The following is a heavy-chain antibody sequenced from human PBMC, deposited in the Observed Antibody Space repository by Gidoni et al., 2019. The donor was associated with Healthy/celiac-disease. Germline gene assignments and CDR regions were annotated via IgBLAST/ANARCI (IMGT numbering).Heavy chain of an antibody. CDR3: ARTSRSIAARPIPWYFDL. J-gene: IGHJ2*01. CDR2: INPSGGST. CDR1: GYTFTSYY. D-gene: IGHD6-6*01. V-gene: IGHV1-46*03. Sequence: QVQLVQSGAEVKEPGASVKVSCKASGYTFTSYYMHWVRQAPGQGLEWMGIINPSGGSTSYAQKFQGRVTMTRDTSTSTVYMELSSLRSEDTAVYYCARTSRSIAARPIPWYFDLWGRGTLVTVSS.